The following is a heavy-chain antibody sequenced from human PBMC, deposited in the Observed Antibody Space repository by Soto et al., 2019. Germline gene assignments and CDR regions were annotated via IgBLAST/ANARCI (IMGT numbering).Heavy chain of an antibody. Sequence: SETLSLTCAVYGGSFSGYYWSWIRQPPGKGLEWIGEINHSGSTNYNPSLKSRVTISVDTSKNQFSLKLSSVTAADTAVYYCASRSVSSGYNLYDYWGQGTMVTVSS. V-gene: IGHV4-34*01. CDR1: GGSFSGYY. J-gene: IGHJ4*02. CDR3: ASRSVSSGYNLYDY. D-gene: IGHD3-22*01. CDR2: INHSGST.